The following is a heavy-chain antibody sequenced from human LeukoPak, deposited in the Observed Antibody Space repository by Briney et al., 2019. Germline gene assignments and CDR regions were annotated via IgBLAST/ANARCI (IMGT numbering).Heavy chain of an antibody. CDR3: ARIEAPWANFDY. V-gene: IGHV1-2*02. CDR2: INPNSGGT. J-gene: IGHJ4*02. CDR1: GYTFTGYY. Sequence: GASVKVSCKASGYTFTGYYMHWARQAPGQRLEWMGWINPNSGGTNYAQKFQGRVTMTRDTSISTAYMELSRLRSDDTAVYYCARIEAPWANFDYWGQGTLVTVSS. D-gene: IGHD1-26*01.